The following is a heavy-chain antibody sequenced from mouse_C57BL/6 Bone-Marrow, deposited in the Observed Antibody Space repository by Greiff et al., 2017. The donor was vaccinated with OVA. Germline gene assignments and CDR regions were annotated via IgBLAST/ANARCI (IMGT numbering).Heavy chain of an antibody. CDR2: IYPRSGNT. J-gene: IGHJ3*01. CDR1: GYTFTSYG. CDR3: ARHYDSSGGFAY. D-gene: IGHD1-1*01. Sequence: QVQLQQPGAELARPGASVKLSCKASGYTFTSYGISWVKQRTGQGLEWIGEIYPRSGNTYYNEKFKGKATLTADKSSSTAYMELRSLTSEDSAVYFCARHYDSSGGFAYWGQGTLVTVSA. V-gene: IGHV1-81*01.